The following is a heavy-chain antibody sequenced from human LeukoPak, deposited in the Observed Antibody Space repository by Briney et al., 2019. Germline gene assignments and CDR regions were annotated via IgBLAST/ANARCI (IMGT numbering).Heavy chain of an antibody. V-gene: IGHV1-2*02. D-gene: IGHD1-26*01. CDR3: ARATGDMSYTIDY. J-gene: IGHJ4*02. Sequence: ASVKVSCKASGYTFTGYYMHWVRQAPGQGLEWMGWINPNSGGTNYAQKFQGRVTMTRDTSISTAYMELSRLRADDTAVYYCARATGDMSYTIDYWGQGTLVTVSS. CDR2: INPNSGGT. CDR1: GYTFTGYY.